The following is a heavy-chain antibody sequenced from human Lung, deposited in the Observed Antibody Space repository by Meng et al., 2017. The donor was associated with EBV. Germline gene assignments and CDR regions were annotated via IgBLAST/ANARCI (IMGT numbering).Heavy chain of an antibody. CDR3: ARWPPCSGGSCYGNWFDP. CDR1: GGSFSGYY. D-gene: IGHD2-15*01. J-gene: IGHJ5*02. Sequence: QVQLQQWGEGRLKPSETLSLTCAVYGGSFSGYYWSWIRQPPGKGLEWIGEINHSGSTNYNPSLKSRVTISVDTSKNQFSLKLSSVTAADTAVYYCARWPPCSGGSCYGNWFDPWGQGTLVTVSS. V-gene: IGHV4-34*01. CDR2: INHSGST.